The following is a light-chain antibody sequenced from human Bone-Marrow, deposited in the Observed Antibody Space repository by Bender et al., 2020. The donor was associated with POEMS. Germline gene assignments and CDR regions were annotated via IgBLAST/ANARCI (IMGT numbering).Light chain of an antibody. CDR3: AAWDAGLRGGV. V-gene: IGLV1-44*01. Sequence: QSVLTQPPSASGTPGQRVTISCSGSNSNIGTNAVNWYQQFPGTAPKLLIYSDNQRPSGVPDRFYAFKSGTSASLAIGGVQAEDEADYSCAAWDAGLRGGVFGGGTKLTVL. J-gene: IGLJ3*02. CDR2: SDN. CDR1: NSNIGTNA.